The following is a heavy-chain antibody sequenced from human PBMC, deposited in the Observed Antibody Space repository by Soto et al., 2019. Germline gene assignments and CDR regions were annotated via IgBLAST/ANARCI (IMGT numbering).Heavy chain of an antibody. D-gene: IGHD3-22*01. CDR3: ARDQNDSSADYNHYYYGMDV. Sequence: ASVKVSCKASGYTFTSYGIHWVRQAPGQRLEWTGWINAGNGKTEYSEKFQGRVTITRDTSASTAYLELSRLRSEDTAVYYCARDQNDSSADYNHYYYGMDVWGQGTTVTV. CDR2: INAGNGKT. CDR1: GYTFTSYG. V-gene: IGHV1-3*01. J-gene: IGHJ6*02.